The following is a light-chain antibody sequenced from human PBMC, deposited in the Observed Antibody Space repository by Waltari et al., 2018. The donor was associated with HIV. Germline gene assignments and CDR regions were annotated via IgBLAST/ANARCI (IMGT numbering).Light chain of an antibody. CDR1: ALTTRS. CDR3: QSSDSSGVDFVV. Sequence: DLTQPPSVSVPTGQTATITCTGDALTTRSGYWYQTKSGQAPVLLINKDTERLSGIPERFSGSSSGTSLTLTINEVRAEDEAEYYCQSSDSSGVDFVVFGGGTKLTV. CDR2: KDT. V-gene: IGLV3-25*03. J-gene: IGLJ2*01.